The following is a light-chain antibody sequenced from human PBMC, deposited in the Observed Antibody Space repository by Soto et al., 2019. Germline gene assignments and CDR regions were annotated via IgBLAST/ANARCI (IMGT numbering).Light chain of an antibody. J-gene: IGKJ1*01. CDR1: QGLVHSDGNTY. CDR2: RVS. CDR3: MQGTYRRT. Sequence: DIVMTQSPLSLPVTLGQPASISCRSSQGLVHSDGNTYLNWFQQRPGQSPRRLIYRVSNRDSGVPDRFSGSGSATDFTLKISRVEAEDVGVYYCMQGTYRRTFGQGTKVDIK. V-gene: IGKV2-30*02.